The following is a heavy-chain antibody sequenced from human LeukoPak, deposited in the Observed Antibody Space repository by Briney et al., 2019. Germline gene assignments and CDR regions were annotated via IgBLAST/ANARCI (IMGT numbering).Heavy chain of an antibody. D-gene: IGHD2-2*01. CDR2: ISGSGGHT. J-gene: IGHJ4*02. V-gene: IGHV3-23*01. CDR1: GITFTSHA. Sequence: PGGSLRLSCAASGITFTSHAMSWVRQAPGKGLEWVSLISGSGGHTYYGDSVKGRFTISRDNSKSTLYLQMNSLRAEDTAVYYCARDCSSTSCPEGDYWGQGTLVTVSS. CDR3: ARDCSSTSCPEGDY.